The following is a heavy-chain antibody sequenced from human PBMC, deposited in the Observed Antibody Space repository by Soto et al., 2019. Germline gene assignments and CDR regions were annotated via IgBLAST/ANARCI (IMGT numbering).Heavy chain of an antibody. V-gene: IGHV3-43*01. D-gene: IGHD3-9*01. CDR3: QKTTYDILTGRKRYFDS. CDR2: ISWDGGIT. CDR1: GFPFDAYT. J-gene: IGHJ4*02. Sequence: GSLRLSCAASGFPFDAYTMHWVRQAPGKGLEWVSLISWDGGITNYVDSVKGRFTISRDNSKNSLYLQMNSLRTEDTAFFYRQKTTYDILTGRKRYFDSWGQGTLVTVSS.